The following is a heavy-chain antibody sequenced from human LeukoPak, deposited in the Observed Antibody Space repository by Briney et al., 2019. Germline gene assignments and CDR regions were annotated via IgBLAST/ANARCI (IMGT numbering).Heavy chain of an antibody. CDR1: GFIFRSYE. CDR3: ARDSRGMDF. CDR2: IRNRGSTI. J-gene: IGHJ6*04. V-gene: IGHV3-48*03. Sequence: GGSLRLSCAASGFIFRSYEMHWVRQAPGKGLEGVSYIRNRGSTIFYADSVKGRFTISRDNAKNSLYLQMNSLRAEDTAVYYCARDSRGMDFWGKGTTVTVSS.